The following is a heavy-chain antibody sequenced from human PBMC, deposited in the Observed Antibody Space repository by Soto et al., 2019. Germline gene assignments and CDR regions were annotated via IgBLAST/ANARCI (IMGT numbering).Heavy chain of an antibody. CDR3: AKDPTETMIIVGPDYFDS. D-gene: IGHD4-4*01. Sequence: EVQLLETGGGLVQPGGSLRLSCAASGFSFSAYVMTWVRRAPGKGLEWVSTISSSGGTTYYADSVRGRFTISRDNSMDTMFLHMNSLRADDTAVYYCAKDPTETMIIVGPDYFDSWGQGTLVTVS. J-gene: IGHJ4*02. CDR1: GFSFSAYV. V-gene: IGHV3-23*01. CDR2: ISSSGGTT.